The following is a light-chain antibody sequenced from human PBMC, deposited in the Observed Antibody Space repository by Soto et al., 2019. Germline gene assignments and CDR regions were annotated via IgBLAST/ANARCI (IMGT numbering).Light chain of an antibody. J-gene: IGKJ2*01. CDR3: QQYAEYST. CDR2: GAS. Sequence: DIHLTQSPSSLSASVGDRVTMTCRASGRVGSSLAWYQKKAGEAPKLLFHGASTAAPDVPLRFGASGSGTEFTLDIDSLQAGDFGTFYCQQYAEYSTFGRGTRLEI. V-gene: IGKV1-5*01. CDR1: GRVGSS.